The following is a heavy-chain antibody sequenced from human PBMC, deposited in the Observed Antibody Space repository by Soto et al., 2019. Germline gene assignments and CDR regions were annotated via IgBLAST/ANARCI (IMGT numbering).Heavy chain of an antibody. CDR3: ARGLQYSSSWYLAPADWFDP. CDR2: INHSGST. J-gene: IGHJ5*02. CDR1: GGSFSGYY. V-gene: IGHV4-34*01. D-gene: IGHD6-13*01. Sequence: QVQLQQWGAGLLKPSETLSLTCAVYGGSFSGYYWSWIRRPPGKGLEWIGEINHSGSTNYNPSLKSRVTISVDTSKNQFSLKLSSVTAADTAVYYCARGLQYSSSWYLAPADWFDPWGQGTLVTVSS.